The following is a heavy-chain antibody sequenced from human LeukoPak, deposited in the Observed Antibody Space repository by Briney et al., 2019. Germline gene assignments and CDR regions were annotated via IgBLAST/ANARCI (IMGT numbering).Heavy chain of an antibody. J-gene: IGHJ4*02. D-gene: IGHD5-12*01. Sequence: GGSLRLSCAASGFTFSSYSMIWVRQAPGKGLEWVSSISSSSSYIYYADSVKGRFTISRDDAKNSLYLQMNSLRAEDTAVYYCARDRPYSGYGSYWGQGTLVTVSS. CDR2: ISSSSSYI. CDR3: ARDRPYSGYGSY. V-gene: IGHV3-21*01. CDR1: GFTFSSYS.